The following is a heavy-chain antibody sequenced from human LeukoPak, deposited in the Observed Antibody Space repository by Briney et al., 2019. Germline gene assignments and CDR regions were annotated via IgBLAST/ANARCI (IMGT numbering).Heavy chain of an antibody. D-gene: IGHD6-13*01. V-gene: IGHV3-23*01. J-gene: IGHJ4*02. CDR2: ISASGTDT. Sequence: GGSLRLSCTASGLSFSNYAMTWVRQAPGKGLEWASVISASGTDTYYADSVKGRFTISRDNSQNTLYLHMDSLRAEDTAVYYCAKDQTAAVGQLDYWGQGTVVAVSS. CDR3: AKDQTAAVGQLDY. CDR1: GLSFSNYA.